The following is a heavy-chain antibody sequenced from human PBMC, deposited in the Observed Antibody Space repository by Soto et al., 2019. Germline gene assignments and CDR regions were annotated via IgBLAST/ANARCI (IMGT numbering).Heavy chain of an antibody. J-gene: IGHJ4*02. CDR2: IYGGGST. V-gene: IGHV3-53*01. CDR3: ARGRGYYDSSRYYYHX. CDR1: GFTVSSSY. Sequence: QAGGSLRLSWAASGFTVSSSYMSWVRQAPGKGLEWVSVIYGGGSTYYADSVKGLFTISRDNSKNTLYLQMNSLRAEDTAVYYCARGRGYYDSSRYYYHXWGQVTLVTVSX. D-gene: IGHD3-22*01.